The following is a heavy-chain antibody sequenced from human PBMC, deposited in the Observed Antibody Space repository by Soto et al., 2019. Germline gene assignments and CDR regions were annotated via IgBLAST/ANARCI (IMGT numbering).Heavy chain of an antibody. V-gene: IGHV1-18*04. CDR1: GYTFTSYG. CDR2: ISAYNGNT. Sequence: ASVKVSCKASGYTFTSYGISWVRQAPGQGLEWMGWISAYNGNTNYAQKLQGRVTMTTDTSTSTAYMELRSLRSDDTAVYYCAREPAYYHDCSGYDAALDAFDIWGQRTMVTVSS. D-gene: IGHD3-22*01. J-gene: IGHJ3*02. CDR3: AREPAYYHDCSGYDAALDAFDI.